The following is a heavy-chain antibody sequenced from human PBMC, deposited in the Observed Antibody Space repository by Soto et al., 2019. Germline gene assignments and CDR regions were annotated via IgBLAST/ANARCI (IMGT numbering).Heavy chain of an antibody. CDR3: TTTRPGTNVFDK. V-gene: IGHV3-15*01. CDR1: GITFSNAW. Sequence: EVQLVESGGGLVEPGGSLRLSCAASGITFSNAWMNWVRKAPGKGLEYIGRIRSKTDGGTTEYAAPVEGRFTVSRDDSKTTLYLQMSGLKTEDTAVYYCTTTRPGTNVFDKWGQGTRVTVSS. J-gene: IGHJ3*02. D-gene: IGHD6-13*01. CDR2: IRSKTDGGTT.